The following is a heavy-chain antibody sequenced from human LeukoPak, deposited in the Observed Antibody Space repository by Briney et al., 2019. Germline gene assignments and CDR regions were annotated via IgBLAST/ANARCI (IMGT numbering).Heavy chain of an antibody. CDR3: ARGHSVTTVTPDY. Sequence: GGSLRLSCAASGFTFSSYGMSWVRQAPGKGLEWVSAISSNGGSTYYANSVKGRFTISRDNSKNTLYLQMGSLRAEDMAVYYCARGHSVTTVTPDYWGQGALVTVSS. V-gene: IGHV3-64*01. CDR1: GFTFSSYG. CDR2: ISSNGGST. D-gene: IGHD4-17*01. J-gene: IGHJ4*02.